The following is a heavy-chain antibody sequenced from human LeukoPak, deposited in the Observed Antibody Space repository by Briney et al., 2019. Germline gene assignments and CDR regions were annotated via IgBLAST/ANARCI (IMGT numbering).Heavy chain of an antibody. CDR3: ARGLAEMAALNYYMLL. Sequence: GESLTLSCAASGFHFSDHYMSWIRQPPGKGLEWVSYIYNSGTTIYYTDPEKRRSTTPKDNAENSLYVQMNSLRGEDTAVYFCARGLAEMAALNYYMLLGGKEPTVSVSS. CDR1: GFHFSDHY. V-gene: IGHV3-11*01. CDR2: IYNSGTTI. D-gene: IGHD5-24*01. J-gene: IGHJ6*04.